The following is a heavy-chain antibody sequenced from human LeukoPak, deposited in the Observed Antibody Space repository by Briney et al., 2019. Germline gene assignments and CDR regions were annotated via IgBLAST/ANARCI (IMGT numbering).Heavy chain of an antibody. V-gene: IGHV4-59*01. J-gene: IGHJ4*02. D-gene: IGHD5-12*01. CDR2: IYHSGTT. Sequence: PSETLSLTCTLSGASISTYYWSWIRQPLGKGLEWIGYIYHSGTTNYNPSLKSRVTISVDTSKNQFSLKLSSVTAADTAVYYCARGGGYASPIGYWGQGALVTASS. CDR3: ARGGGYASPIGY. CDR1: GASISTYY.